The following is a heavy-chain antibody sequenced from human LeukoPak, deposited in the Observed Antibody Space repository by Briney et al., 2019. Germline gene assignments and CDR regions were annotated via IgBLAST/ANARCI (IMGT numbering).Heavy chain of an antibody. CDR1: GYTFTSYF. CDR3: AKSVYGGNSWGFDC. CDR2: INPLGGST. J-gene: IGHJ4*02. V-gene: IGHV1-46*01. Sequence: ASVKVSCKASGYTFTSYFMHWVRQAPGQGLEWMGIINPLGGSTSYAQNFQGRLTMTRATSTSTVNMELNNLRSEDTAVYYCAKSVYGGNSWGFDCWGQGTLVTVSS. D-gene: IGHD4-23*01.